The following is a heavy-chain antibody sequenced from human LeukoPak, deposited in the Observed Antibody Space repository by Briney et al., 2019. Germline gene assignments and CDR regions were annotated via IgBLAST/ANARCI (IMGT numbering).Heavy chain of an antibody. CDR2: IIGSGGTT. D-gene: IGHD3-10*01. CDR3: ARDSLRGTDIDY. V-gene: IGHV3-21*01. J-gene: IGHJ4*02. CDR1: GFRFSKYG. Sequence: GGSLRLSCAASGFRFSKYGMNWVRQAPGKGLEWVSGIIGSGGTTYYADSVKGRFTISRDNAKNSLYLQMNSLRAEDAAVYYCARDSLRGTDIDYWGQGTLVTVSS.